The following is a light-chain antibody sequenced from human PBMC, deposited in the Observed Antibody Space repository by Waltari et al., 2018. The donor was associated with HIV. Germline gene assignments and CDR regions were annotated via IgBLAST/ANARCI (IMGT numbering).Light chain of an antibody. V-gene: IGLV6-57*04. CDR3: QSYDSNYVV. CDR2: EDD. J-gene: IGLJ2*01. Sequence: FMLTQPHSVSESPGETVTISCTRSSASLGFNFWQWYQQRPGSAPTTVIYEDDRRPSGVPDRFSGSIDRSSNSASLTISGLEPEDEADYYCQSYDSNYVVFGGGTKLTVL. CDR1: SASLGFNF.